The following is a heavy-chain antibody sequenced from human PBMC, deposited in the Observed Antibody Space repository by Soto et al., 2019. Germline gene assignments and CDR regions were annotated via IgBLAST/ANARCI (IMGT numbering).Heavy chain of an antibody. V-gene: IGHV5-10-1*03. CDR1: GYSFTNYW. Sequence: EVQLVQSGAEVKKPGESLRISCKGSGYSFTNYWISWVRQMPGKGLEWMGRIDPSDSYTSYSPSCQGHVTISADKSISTAFLHWSSVKASDTAMYYCARFSQLVHDPWGQGTLVTVSS. CDR2: IDPSDSYT. D-gene: IGHD6-13*01. CDR3: ARFSQLVHDP. J-gene: IGHJ5*02.